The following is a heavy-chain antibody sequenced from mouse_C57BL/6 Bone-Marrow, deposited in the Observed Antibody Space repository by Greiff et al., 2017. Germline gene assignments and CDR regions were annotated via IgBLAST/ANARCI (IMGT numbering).Heavy chain of an antibody. V-gene: IGHV6-6*01. D-gene: IGHD3-3*01. CDR1: GFTFSDAW. Sequence: EVHLVESGGGLVQPGGSMKLSCAASGFTFSDAWMDWVRQSPEKGLEWVAEIRHKANNHATYYAESVKGRFTISRDDSKSSVYLQMNSLRAEDTGIYYCTRPGLVYAMDDWGQGPSVTVSS. J-gene: IGHJ4*01. CDR2: IRHKANNHAT. CDR3: TRPGLVYAMDD.